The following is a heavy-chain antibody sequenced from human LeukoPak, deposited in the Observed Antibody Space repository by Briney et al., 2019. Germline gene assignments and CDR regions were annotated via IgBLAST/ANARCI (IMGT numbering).Heavy chain of an antibody. CDR1: GGSINSYY. CDR3: ARDHSLTYFDY. V-gene: IGHV4-59*12. CDR2: IHYSGST. D-gene: IGHD5-18*01. Sequence: SETLSLTCTVSGGSINSYYWSWIRQPPGRGLEWIGSIHYSGSTSYNPSLRSRVTISVDKSKNQFSLKLSSVTAADTAVYYCARDHSLTYFDYWGQGTLVTVSS. J-gene: IGHJ4*02.